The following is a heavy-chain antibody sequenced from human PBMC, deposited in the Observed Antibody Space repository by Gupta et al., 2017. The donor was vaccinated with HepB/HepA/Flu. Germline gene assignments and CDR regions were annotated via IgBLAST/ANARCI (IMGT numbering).Heavy chain of an antibody. V-gene: IGHV4-34*01. CDR1: GGSFSGYY. Sequence: QVQLQQWGAGLLKPSETLSLTCAVYGGSFSGYYWSWIRQPPGKGLEWIGEINHSGSTNYNPALKSRVTISVETSKNQFSLKLSSVTAADTAVYYCARGRGEVVVPAASYYYDGMDVWGQGTTVTVSS. J-gene: IGHJ6*02. CDR2: INHSGST. D-gene: IGHD2-2*01. CDR3: ARGRGEVVVPAASYYYDGMDV.